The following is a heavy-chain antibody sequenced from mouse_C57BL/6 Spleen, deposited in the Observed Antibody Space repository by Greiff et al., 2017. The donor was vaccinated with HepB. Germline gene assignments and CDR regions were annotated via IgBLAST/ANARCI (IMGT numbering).Heavy chain of an antibody. J-gene: IGHJ3*01. CDR1: GYTFTSYW. Sequence: VQLQQPGAELVKPGASVKLSCKASGYTFTSYWMHWVKQRPGQGLEWIGMIHPNSGSTNYNEKFKSKATLTVDKSSSTAYMQLSSLTSEDSAVYYCANYYGSSYLTWFAYWGQGTLVTVSA. CDR3: ANYYGSSYLTWFAY. CDR2: IHPNSGST. V-gene: IGHV1-64*01. D-gene: IGHD1-1*01.